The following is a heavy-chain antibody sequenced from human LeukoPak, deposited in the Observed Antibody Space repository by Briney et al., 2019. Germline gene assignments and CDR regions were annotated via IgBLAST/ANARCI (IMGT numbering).Heavy chain of an antibody. J-gene: IGHJ4*02. CDR3: ARAHIVVVPAATPLFDY. V-gene: IGHV4-30-4*01. D-gene: IGHD2-2*01. Sequence: SETLSLTCTVSGGSISSGDYYWSWIRQPPGKGLEWIGYIYYSGSTYYNPSLKSRVTISVDTSKNQFSLKLSSVTAADTAVYYCARAHIVVVPAATPLFDYWGQGTLVTVSS. CDR1: GGSISSGDYY. CDR2: IYYSGST.